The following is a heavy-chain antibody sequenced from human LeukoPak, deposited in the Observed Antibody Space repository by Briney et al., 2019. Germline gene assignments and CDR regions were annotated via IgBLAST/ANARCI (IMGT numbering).Heavy chain of an antibody. CDR1: GYTFTSYD. CDR2: IIPILGIA. Sequence: ASVKVSCKASGYTFTSYDINWVRQAPGQGLEWMGRIIPILGIANYAQKFQGRVTITADKSTSTAYMELSSLRSEDTAVYYCARDGESYWGHYWGQGTLVTVSS. V-gene: IGHV1-69*04. CDR3: ARDGESYWGHY. J-gene: IGHJ4*02. D-gene: IGHD1-26*01.